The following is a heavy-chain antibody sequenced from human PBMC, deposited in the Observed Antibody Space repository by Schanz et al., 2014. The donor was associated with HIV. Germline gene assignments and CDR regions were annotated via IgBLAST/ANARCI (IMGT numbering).Heavy chain of an antibody. V-gene: IGHV3-30*03. CDR1: GFTFSSYG. Sequence: QVQLVESGGGVVQPGRSLRLSCAASGFTFSSYGMHWVRQAPGKGLEWVAVISYDGSNKYYADSVKGRFTISRDNSKSTLYLQMNSLRAEDTAVYYCARDLRAKYYGPQVDWFDSWGQGTRVTVTS. D-gene: IGHD3-10*01. CDR2: ISYDGSNK. J-gene: IGHJ5*01. CDR3: ARDLRAKYYGPQVDWFDS.